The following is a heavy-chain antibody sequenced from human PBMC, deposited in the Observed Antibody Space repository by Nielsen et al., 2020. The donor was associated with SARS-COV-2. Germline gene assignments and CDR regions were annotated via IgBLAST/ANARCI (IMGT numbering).Heavy chain of an antibody. D-gene: IGHD1-7*01. CDR2: ISSNGGST. CDR3: VKDTGRSEGRDNWNYGSEWYFDL. J-gene: IGHJ2*01. Sequence: GESLKISCSASGFTFSSYAMHWVRQAPGKGLEYVSAISSNGGSTYYADSVKGRFTISRDNSKNTLYLQMSSLRAEDTAVYYCVKDTGRSEGRDNWNYGSEWYFDLWGRGTLVTVSS. V-gene: IGHV3-64D*09. CDR1: GFTFSSYA.